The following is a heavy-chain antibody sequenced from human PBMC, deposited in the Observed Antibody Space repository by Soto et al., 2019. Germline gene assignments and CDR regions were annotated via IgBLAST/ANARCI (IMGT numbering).Heavy chain of an antibody. CDR2: ISGTGGT. CDR1: GFTFSSYV. J-gene: IGHJ4*02. V-gene: IGHV3-23*01. D-gene: IGHD2-15*01. CDR3: AKDRRGAYCRGGTCYSPDY. Sequence: EVQLWESGGGLVQPGGSLRLSCAVSGFTFSSYVMTWVRQAPGKGLECVSAISGTGGTYYADSVKGRFTISRDNSKTALYLQLNSLGDEYTAAYYGAKDRRGAYCRGGTCYSPDYWRQGTLVIVSS.